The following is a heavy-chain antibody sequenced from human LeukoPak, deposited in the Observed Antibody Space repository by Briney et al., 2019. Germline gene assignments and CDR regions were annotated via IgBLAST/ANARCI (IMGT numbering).Heavy chain of an antibody. CDR3: ARDYCGSECFVDY. D-gene: IGHD2-15*01. Sequence: GGSLRLSCAPSGFTLTNYGTHTVRQSPGKGVEWVAVLWYDVRVKYYAASVKGRFTISGDYFKNTLYLQMSSLRAEDTAIYFCARDYCGSECFVDYWGQGTLVTVSS. J-gene: IGHJ4*02. CDR1: GFTLTNYG. V-gene: IGHV3-33*08. CDR2: LWYDVRVK.